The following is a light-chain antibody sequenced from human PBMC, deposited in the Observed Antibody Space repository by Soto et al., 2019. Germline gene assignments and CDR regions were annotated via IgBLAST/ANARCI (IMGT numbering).Light chain of an antibody. CDR3: QSYDSSLSGLV. J-gene: IGLJ1*01. CDR1: SSNIGAGYD. CDR2: GNS. V-gene: IGLV1-40*01. Sequence: QLVLTQPPSVSGAPGQSVTISCTGSSSNIGAGYDVHWYQQLPGTAPKLLIYGNSNRPSGVPDRFSGSKSGTSASLAITGLQAEDEADYYCQSYDSSLSGLVFGTGTKLTVL.